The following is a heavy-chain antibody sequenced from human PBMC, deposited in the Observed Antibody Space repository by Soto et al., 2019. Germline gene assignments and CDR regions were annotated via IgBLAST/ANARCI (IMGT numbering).Heavy chain of an antibody. J-gene: IGHJ6*02. Sequence: SETLSLTCAVSGYSISSGYYWGCIRQPPGKGLEWIGSIYHSGSTYYNPSLKSRVTISVDTSKNQFSLKLSSVTAADTAVYYCARDLGYYYDSSGYFGLRYYYYGMEVWGQGTTVTVSS. CDR2: IYHSGST. CDR1: GYSISSGYY. V-gene: IGHV4-38-2*02. D-gene: IGHD3-22*01. CDR3: ARDLGYYYDSSGYFGLRYYYYGMEV.